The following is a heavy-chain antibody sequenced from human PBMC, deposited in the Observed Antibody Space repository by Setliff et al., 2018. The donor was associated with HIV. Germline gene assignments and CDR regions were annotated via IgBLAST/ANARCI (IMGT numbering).Heavy chain of an antibody. V-gene: IGHV3-7*01. CDR2: ISPDESER. Sequence: GGSLRLSCVASGFTFSSYWMSWVRQAPGKGLGWVANISPDESERYSVDSVRGRFTVSRDNAKSSLYLQMSGLKIEDMAVYYCAKDGSGWSQHWGQGTRVTVSS. D-gene: IGHD6-19*01. CDR1: GFTFSSYW. J-gene: IGHJ1*01. CDR3: AKDGSGWSQH.